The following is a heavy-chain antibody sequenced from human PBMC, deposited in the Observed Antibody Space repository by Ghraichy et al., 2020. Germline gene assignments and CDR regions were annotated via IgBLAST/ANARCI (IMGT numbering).Heavy chain of an antibody. J-gene: IGHJ6*02. CDR2: ISSSSNTI. V-gene: IGHV3-48*02. D-gene: IGHD6-13*01. CDR1: GFSFSSYS. CDR3: ARGVSIAAAGTMNARYYYYGMDV. Sequence: RGSLRLSCAASGFSFSSYSMNWVRQAPGKGLEWVSYISSSSNTIYYADSVKGRFTISRDNAKNSLYLQMNSLRDEDTAVYYCARGVSIAAAGTMNARYYYYGMDVWGQGTTVTVSS.